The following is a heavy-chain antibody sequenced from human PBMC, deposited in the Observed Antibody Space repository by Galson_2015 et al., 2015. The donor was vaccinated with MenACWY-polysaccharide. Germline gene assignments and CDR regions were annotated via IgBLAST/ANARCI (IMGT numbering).Heavy chain of an antibody. CDR1: GLSFSGYG. CDR3: AKSWQTLSTLQG. D-gene: IGHD2/OR15-2a*01. V-gene: IGHV3-23*01. J-gene: IGHJ4*02. Sequence: SLRLSCAASGLSFSGYGMNWVRQASGKGLEWVSGISPSGDTTYYADSVKGRFTISRDSSKSTLYLQMNGLRAEDTAVYYCAKSWQTLSTLQGWGQGTLVTVSS. CDR2: ISPSGDTT.